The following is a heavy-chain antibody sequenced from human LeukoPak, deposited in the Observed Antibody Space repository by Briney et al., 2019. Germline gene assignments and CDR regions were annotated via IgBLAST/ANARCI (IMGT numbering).Heavy chain of an antibody. Sequence: SETLSLTCTVSGGSISSSTYYWGWIRQPPGKGLEWIGSIYYSGSTYYNPSLKSRVSISMDTSKNQFYLQLKSVTAADTAVYYCVRDARKFGNYEIGFFDYWGQGTLVTVSS. CDR1: GGSISSSTYY. D-gene: IGHD4-11*01. CDR3: VRDARKFGNYEIGFFDY. CDR2: IYYSGST. J-gene: IGHJ4*02. V-gene: IGHV4-39*07.